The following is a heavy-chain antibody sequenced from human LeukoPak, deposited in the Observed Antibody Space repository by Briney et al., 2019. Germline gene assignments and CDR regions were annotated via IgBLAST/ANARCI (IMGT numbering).Heavy chain of an antibody. V-gene: IGHV1-69*13. D-gene: IGHD1-7*01. CDR1: GGTFSSYA. Sequence: SVKVSCQASGGTFSSYAISWVRQAPGQGLEWMGGIIPIFGTANYAQKFQGRVTITADESTSTAYMELSSLRSEDTAVYYCARVAGLKLPSYNYSSGMDVWGQGPTVTVSS. CDR3: ARVAGLKLPSYNYSSGMDV. J-gene: IGHJ6*02. CDR2: IIPIFGTA.